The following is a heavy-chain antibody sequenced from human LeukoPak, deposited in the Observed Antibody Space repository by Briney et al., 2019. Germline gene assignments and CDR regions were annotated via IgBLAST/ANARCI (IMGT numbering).Heavy chain of an antibody. CDR3: AKGPLIEVAGTTWDY. D-gene: IGHD6-19*01. CDR2: IRYDGSNK. J-gene: IGHJ4*02. Sequence: PGGSLRLSCAASGLTFSSYGMHWVRQAPGKGLEWVAFIRYDGSNKYYADSVKGRFTISRDNSKNTLYLQMNSLRAEDTAVYYCAKGPLIEVAGTTWDYWGQGTLVTVSS. CDR1: GLTFSSYG. V-gene: IGHV3-30*02.